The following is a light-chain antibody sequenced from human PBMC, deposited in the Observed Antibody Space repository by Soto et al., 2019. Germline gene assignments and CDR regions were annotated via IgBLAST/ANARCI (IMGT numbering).Light chain of an antibody. CDR2: DVG. V-gene: IGLV2-11*01. Sequence: QSALTQPRSVSGSPGQSVTISCTGTSSDVGGYNYVSWYQQHPGKAPKLMIYDVGKRPSGVPDRFSGSKSDNTASLTISGLQAEDEADYYCCSYARSYTRVLGTGTKVTVL. J-gene: IGLJ1*01. CDR3: CSYARSYTRV. CDR1: SSDVGGYNY.